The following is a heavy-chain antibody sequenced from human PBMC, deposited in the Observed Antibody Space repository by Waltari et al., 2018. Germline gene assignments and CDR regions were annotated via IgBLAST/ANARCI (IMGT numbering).Heavy chain of an antibody. Sequence: QVQLQESGPGLVKPSETLSLTCTVSGGSIKTYYWSWIRQPPGKGLEWIGYTSDTGSTNYNPSLKRRVTISVDTAKNQFSLKLSAVTAADTAVYYCARGSSSGWYGYFDYWGQGTRVTVSS. J-gene: IGHJ4*02. CDR1: GGSIKTYY. CDR3: ARGSSSGWYGYFDY. D-gene: IGHD6-13*01. V-gene: IGHV4-59*01. CDR2: TSDTGST.